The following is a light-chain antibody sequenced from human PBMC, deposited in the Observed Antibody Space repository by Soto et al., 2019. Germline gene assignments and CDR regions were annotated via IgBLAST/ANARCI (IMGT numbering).Light chain of an antibody. J-gene: IGLJ2*01. CDR1: SSNIGINY. Sequence: QSVLTPPPSASGTPGQRVTISCSGSSSNIGINYVYWYQQLPGTAPKLLIYRNNQRPSGVPDRFSGSKSGTSASLAISGLRSEDEADYYCAAWDDILSGVVFGGGTKVTVL. CDR2: RNN. V-gene: IGLV1-47*01. CDR3: AAWDDILSGVV.